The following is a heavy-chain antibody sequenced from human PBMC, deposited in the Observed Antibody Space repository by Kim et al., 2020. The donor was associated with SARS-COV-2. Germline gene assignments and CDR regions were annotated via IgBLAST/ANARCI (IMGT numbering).Heavy chain of an antibody. J-gene: IGHJ4*02. D-gene: IGHD3-9*01. Sequence: GGSLRLSCAASGFTFSSYAMSWVRQAPGKGLEWVSAISGSGGSTYYADSVKGRFTISRDNSKNTLYLQMNSLRAEDTAVYYCAKGTYYDILTGYPGPLYYFDYWGQGTLVTVSS. CDR3: AKGTYYDILTGYPGPLYYFDY. V-gene: IGHV3-23*01. CDR2: ISGSGGST. CDR1: GFTFSSYA.